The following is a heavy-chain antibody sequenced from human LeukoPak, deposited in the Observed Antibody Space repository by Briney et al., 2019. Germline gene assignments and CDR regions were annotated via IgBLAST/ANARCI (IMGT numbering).Heavy chain of an antibody. Sequence: SETLSLTCAVYGGSFSGYYWSWIRQPPGKGLEWIGEINHSGSTNYNPSLKSRVTISVDTSKNQFSLKLSSVTAADTAVYYCAGAVASTSCYRCSFSWFDPWGQGTLVTVSS. CDR3: AGAVASTSCYRCSFSWFDP. CDR2: INHSGST. D-gene: IGHD2-2*02. CDR1: GGSFSGYY. J-gene: IGHJ5*02. V-gene: IGHV4-34*01.